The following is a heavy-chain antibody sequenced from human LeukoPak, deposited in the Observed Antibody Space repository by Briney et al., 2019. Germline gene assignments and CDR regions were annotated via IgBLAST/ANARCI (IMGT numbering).Heavy chain of an antibody. Sequence: ASVKVSCKASEYTFTSYDISWVRQAPGQGLEWMGWISAYNGYTNYAQKLQGRVTMTTDTSTSTAYMELRSLRSEDTAVYYCARDSITFGGFTFDFWGQGTLVTVSS. V-gene: IGHV1-18*01. J-gene: IGHJ4*02. CDR3: ARDSITFGGFTFDF. D-gene: IGHD3-16*01. CDR1: EYTFTSYD. CDR2: ISAYNGYT.